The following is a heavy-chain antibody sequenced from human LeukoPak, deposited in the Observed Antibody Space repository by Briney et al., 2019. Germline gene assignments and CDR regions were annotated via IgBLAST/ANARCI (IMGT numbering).Heavy chain of an antibody. V-gene: IGHV3-23*01. D-gene: IGHD4/OR15-4a*01. J-gene: IGHJ4*02. CDR2: ISTGSDST. CDR3: ASGLYGGVFDN. CDR1: GFTFRNYA. Sequence: GGSLRLSCVMSGFTFRNYAMNWVRQAPGKGLEWISDISTGSDSTYHIESVRGRFTISRDNSKNTLYLQINSLRLDDTAVYYCASGLYGGVFDNRGQGTLVTVSS.